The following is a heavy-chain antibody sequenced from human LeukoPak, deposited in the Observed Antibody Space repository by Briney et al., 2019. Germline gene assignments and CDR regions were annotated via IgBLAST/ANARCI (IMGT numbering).Heavy chain of an antibody. Sequence: PSETQSLTCTVFSVSISSYYWGWIRHPPGKGLEWNGLIYYIGSTKYNPSLRSRVSISVDMSKNQFSLKLTSVTAADTAVYYCARNLLGGGDPAWYDPWGQGTLVSVSS. D-gene: IGHD2-21*02. CDR1: SVSISSYY. V-gene: IGHV4-59*01. CDR2: IYYIGST. CDR3: ARNLLGGGDPAWYDP. J-gene: IGHJ5*02.